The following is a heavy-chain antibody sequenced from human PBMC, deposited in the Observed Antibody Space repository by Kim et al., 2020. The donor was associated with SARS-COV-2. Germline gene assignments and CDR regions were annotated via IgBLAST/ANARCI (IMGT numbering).Heavy chain of an antibody. CDR1: GGSFSGYY. V-gene: IGHV4-34*01. J-gene: IGHJ5*02. CDR3: ARLIVGATIDPQHRLPANWFDP. D-gene: IGHD1-26*01. CDR2: INHSGST. Sequence: SETLSLTCAVYGGSFSGYYWSWIRQPPGKGLEWIGEINHSGSTNYNPSLKSRVTISVDTSKNQFSLKLSSVTAADTAVYYCARLIVGATIDPQHRLPANWFDPWGQGTLVTVSS.